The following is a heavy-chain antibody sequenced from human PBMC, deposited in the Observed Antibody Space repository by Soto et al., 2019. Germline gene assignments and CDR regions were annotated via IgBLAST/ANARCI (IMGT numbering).Heavy chain of an antibody. D-gene: IGHD2-21*01. CDR3: AYHTGIASTGNYYYYMDV. J-gene: IGHJ6*03. V-gene: IGHV3-23*01. Sequence: GGSLRLSCAASGFTFSTYTMSWVRQAPGEGLEWVSAIIGSAYTAYYADSVKGRFTISRDNSQNTLYLQMNSLRAEDTAVYYCAYHTGIASTGNYYYYMDVWGKGTTVTVSS. CDR1: GFTFSTYT. CDR2: IIGSAYTA.